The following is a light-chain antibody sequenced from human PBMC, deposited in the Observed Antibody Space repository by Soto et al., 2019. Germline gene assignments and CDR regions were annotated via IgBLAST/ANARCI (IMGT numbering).Light chain of an antibody. CDR1: QSVGSSY. CDR2: GAS. J-gene: IGKJ5*01. Sequence: EIVLTQSPGTLSLSPGERAALSCGASQSVGSSYLAWYQHKPGQAPRLLIYGASSRATGIPDRFSGSGSGTDFTLTISRLEPEDFAVYYCQQYVSSQITFGQGTRLEIK. V-gene: IGKV3-20*01. CDR3: QQYVSSQIT.